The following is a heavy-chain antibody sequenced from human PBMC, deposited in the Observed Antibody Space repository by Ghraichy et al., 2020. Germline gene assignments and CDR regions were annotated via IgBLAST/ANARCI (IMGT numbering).Heavy chain of an antibody. J-gene: IGHJ2*01. D-gene: IGHD3-3*01. V-gene: IGHV1-8*01. CDR3: ARGPRTNYDFWSGYYHWYFDL. CDR1: GYTFTSYD. Sequence: ASVKVSCKASGYTFTSYDINWVRQATGQGLEWMGWMNPNSGNTGYAQKFQGRVTMTRNTSISTAYMELSSLRSEDTAVYYCARGPRTNYDFWSGYYHWYFDLWGRGTLVTVSS. CDR2: MNPNSGNT.